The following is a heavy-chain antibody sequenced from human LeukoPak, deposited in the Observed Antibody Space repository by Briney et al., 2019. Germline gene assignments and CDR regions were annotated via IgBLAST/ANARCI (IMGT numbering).Heavy chain of an antibody. D-gene: IGHD6-19*01. J-gene: IGHJ4*02. V-gene: IGHV3-23*01. CDR2: ISGSGGST. CDR1: GFTFSSYA. Sequence: GGSLRLSCAASGFTFSSYAMSWVRQAPGKGLEWVSAISGSGGSTYYADSVKGRFTISRDNSKNTLYLQMNSLRAEDTVVYYCAKDEEWLENYFDYWGQGTLVTVSS. CDR3: AKDEEWLENYFDY.